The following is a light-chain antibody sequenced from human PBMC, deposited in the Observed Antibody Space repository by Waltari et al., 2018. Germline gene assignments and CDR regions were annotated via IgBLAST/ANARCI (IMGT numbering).Light chain of an antibody. J-gene: IGKJ3*01. CDR1: QSVSSF. CDR2: DAS. CDR3: QQRSNVLFA. Sequence: EVVLTQSPATLSLSPGERATLSCRASQSVSSFLAWYQQKPGQAPRLLMYDASNGATGIPARFSGCGSGTDFTLTISSLEPEDFAVYYCQQRSNVLFAFGPGTKVDFK. V-gene: IGKV3-11*01.